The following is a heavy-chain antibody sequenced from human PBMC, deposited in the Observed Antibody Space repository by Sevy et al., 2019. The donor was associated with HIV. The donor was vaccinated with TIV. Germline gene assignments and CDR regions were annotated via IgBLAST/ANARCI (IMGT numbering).Heavy chain of an antibody. J-gene: IGHJ6*03. D-gene: IGHD3-10*01. CDR2: IYYSGST. CDR3: ARARGWFGELSTDDYYYYYLDV. V-gene: IGHV4-61*01. Sequence: SETLSLTCTVSGGSVSSGSYYWSWIRQPPGKGLEWIGYIYYSGSTNYNPSLKSRVTLSVDTSKNQFSLKLSPVTAADTAVYYCARARGWFGELSTDDYYYYYLDVWGKGTTLTVS. CDR1: GGSVSSGSYY.